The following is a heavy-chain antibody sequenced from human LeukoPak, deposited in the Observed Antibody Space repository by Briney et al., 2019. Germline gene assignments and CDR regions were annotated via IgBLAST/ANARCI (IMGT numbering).Heavy chain of an antibody. CDR3: ARGTPPDIVMVVAANLDY. CDR1: GGSFSGYY. D-gene: IGHD2-15*01. V-gene: IGHV4-34*01. J-gene: IGHJ4*02. Sequence: SETLSLTCAVYGGSFSGYYWSWIRQPPGKGLEWIGEINHSGSTNYNPSLKSRVTISVDTSKNQFSLKLSSVTAADTAVYYCARGTPPDIVMVVAANLDYWGQGTLVTVSS. CDR2: INHSGST.